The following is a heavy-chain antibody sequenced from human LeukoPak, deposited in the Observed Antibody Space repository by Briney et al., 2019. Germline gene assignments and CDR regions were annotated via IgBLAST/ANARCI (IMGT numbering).Heavy chain of an antibody. J-gene: IGHJ4*02. Sequence: SETLSLTCAVYGGSFSGYYWSWIRQPPGKGLEWIGEINDSGSTNYNPSLKSRVTISVDTSKNQFSLKLSSVTAADTAVYYCAGHLRWFDYWGQGTLVTVSS. CDR1: GGSFSGYY. V-gene: IGHV4-34*01. CDR3: AGHLRWFDY. D-gene: IGHD4-23*01. CDR2: INDSGST.